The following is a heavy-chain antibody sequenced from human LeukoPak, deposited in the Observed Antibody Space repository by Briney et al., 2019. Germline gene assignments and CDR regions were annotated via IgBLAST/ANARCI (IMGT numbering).Heavy chain of an antibody. D-gene: IGHD6-19*01. CDR2: ISGSGGST. CDR3: AKDHTVALQQTDAFDI. V-gene: IGHV3-23*01. CDR1: GFTFSSYA. Sequence: PGGSLRLSCAASGFTFSSYAMSWVRQAPGKGLEWVSAISGSGGSTYYADSVKGRFTISRDNSKNTLYLQMNSLRAEDTAVYYCAKDHTVALQQTDAFDIWGQGTMVTVSS. J-gene: IGHJ3*02.